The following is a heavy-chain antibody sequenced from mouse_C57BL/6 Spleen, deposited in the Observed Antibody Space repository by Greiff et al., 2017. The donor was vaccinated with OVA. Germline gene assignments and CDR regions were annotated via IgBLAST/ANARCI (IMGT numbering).Heavy chain of an antibody. J-gene: IGHJ2*01. V-gene: IGHV1-39*01. D-gene: IGHD1-1*01. CDR3: ARGGFYGSSYGYFDY. CDR1: GYSFTDYN. Sequence: QLVESGPELVKPGASVKISCKASGYSFTDYNMNWVKQSNGKSLEWIGVINPNYGTTSYNQKFKGKATLTVDQSSSTAYMQLNSLTSEDSAVYYCARGGFYGSSYGYFDYWGQGTTLTVSS. CDR2: INPNYGTT.